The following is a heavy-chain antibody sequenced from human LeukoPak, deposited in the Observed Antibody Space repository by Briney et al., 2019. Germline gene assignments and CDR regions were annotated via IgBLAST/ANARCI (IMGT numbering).Heavy chain of an antibody. D-gene: IGHD5-12*01. V-gene: IGHV1-69*05. CDR2: IIPIFGTA. CDR1: GGTFSSHA. CDR3: ARVSGYDWVRENYYYYMDV. J-gene: IGHJ6*03. Sequence: ASVKVSCKASGGTFSSHAISWVRQAPGQGLEWMGGIIPIFGTANYAQKFQGRVTITTDESTSTAYMELSSLRSEDTAVYYCARVSGYDWVRENYYYYMDVWGKGTTVTVSS.